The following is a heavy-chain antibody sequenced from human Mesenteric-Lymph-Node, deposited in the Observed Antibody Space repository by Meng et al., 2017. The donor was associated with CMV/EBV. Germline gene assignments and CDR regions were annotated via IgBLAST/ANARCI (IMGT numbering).Heavy chain of an antibody. Sequence: SVKVSCKASGGTFSSYTISWVRQAPGQGLEWMGRIIPILGIANYAQKFQGRVTITADKSTSTAYMELSSLRSEDTAVYYCARGCSSTSCLTLTDYGMGVWGQGTTVTVSS. CDR1: GGTFSSYT. V-gene: IGHV1-69*02. CDR3: ARGCSSTSCLTLTDYGMGV. J-gene: IGHJ6*02. CDR2: IIPILGIA. D-gene: IGHD2-2*01.